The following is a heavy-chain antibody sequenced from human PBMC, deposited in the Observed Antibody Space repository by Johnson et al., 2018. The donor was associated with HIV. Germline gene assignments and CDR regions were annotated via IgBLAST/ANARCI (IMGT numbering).Heavy chain of an antibody. CDR2: ISYDGSNK. J-gene: IGHJ3*02. Sequence: QVQVVESGGGVVQPGGSLRLSCAASGFTFSSYGMHWVRQAPGKGLEWVAVISYDGSNKYYADSVKGRFTISRDNAKKSLYLQMNSLRAEDTAVYYCARDPSGYYLFYAFDIWGQGTMVTVSS. CDR1: GFTFSSYG. CDR3: ARDPSGYYLFYAFDI. D-gene: IGHD3-22*01. V-gene: IGHV3-33*05.